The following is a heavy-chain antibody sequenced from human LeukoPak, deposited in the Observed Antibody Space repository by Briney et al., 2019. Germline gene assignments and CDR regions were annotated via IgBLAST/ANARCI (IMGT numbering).Heavy chain of an antibody. CDR2: ISYDGSNK. CDR3: ARDEAIDY. CDR1: GSTFSSYA. D-gene: IGHD2-2*01. V-gene: IGHV3-30*04. Sequence: GGSLRLSCAASGSTFSSYAMHWVRQAPGKGLEWVAVISYDGSNKYYADSVKGRFTISRDNSKNTLYLQMNSLRAEDTAVYYCARDEAIDYWGQGTLVTVSS. J-gene: IGHJ4*02.